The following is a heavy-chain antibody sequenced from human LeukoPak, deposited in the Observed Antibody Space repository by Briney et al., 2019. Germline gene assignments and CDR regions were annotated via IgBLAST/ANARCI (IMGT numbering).Heavy chain of an antibody. V-gene: IGHV4-31*03. Sequence: SETLSLTCTVSGGSISSGGYYWSWIRQHPGKGLEWIGYIYYSGSTYYNPSLKSRVTISVDTSKNQFSLKLSSVTAADTAVYYCARGFRSITGTTTHPDYYYGMDVWGQGTTVTVSS. D-gene: IGHD1-7*01. CDR3: ARGFRSITGTTTHPDYYYGMDV. CDR2: IYYSGST. CDR1: GGSISSGGYY. J-gene: IGHJ6*02.